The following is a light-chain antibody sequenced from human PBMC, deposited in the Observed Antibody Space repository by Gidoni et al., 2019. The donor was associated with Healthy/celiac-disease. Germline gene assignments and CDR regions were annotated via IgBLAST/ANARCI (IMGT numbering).Light chain of an antibody. Sequence: DIQLTQSPSFLSASVGDRVTITCRASQGISSYLAWYQQKPGKAPKLLIYAASTLQRGVPSRFSGSGSGTEFTLTISSLQPEDFATDYCQQLNSYPRTFGQGTKVEIK. CDR1: QGISSY. V-gene: IGKV1-9*01. CDR2: AAS. CDR3: QQLNSYPRT. J-gene: IGKJ1*01.